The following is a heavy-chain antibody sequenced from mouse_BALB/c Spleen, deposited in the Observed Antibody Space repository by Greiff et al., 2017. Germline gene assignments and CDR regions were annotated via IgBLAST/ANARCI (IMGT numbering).Heavy chain of an antibody. V-gene: IGHV5-6*01. Sequence: EVQLVESGGDLVKPGGSLKLSCAASGFTFSSYGMSWVRQTPDKRLEWVATISSGGSYTYYPDSVKGRFTISRDNAKNTLYLQMSSLKSEDTAMYYCARGKDYDGYAMDYWGQGTSVTVSS. J-gene: IGHJ4*01. CDR3: ARGKDYDGYAMDY. CDR1: GFTFSSYG. D-gene: IGHD2-4*01. CDR2: ISSGGSYT.